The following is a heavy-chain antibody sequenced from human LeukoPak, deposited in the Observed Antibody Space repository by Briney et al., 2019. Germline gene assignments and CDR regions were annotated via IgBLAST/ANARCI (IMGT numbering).Heavy chain of an antibody. Sequence: GGSLRLSCAASGFTSGIYAVSWVRQAPGKGLEWVSAFSGGGDSYYADSVKGRFTISRDNSKKILYLQMNSLRAEDTAVYYCGKEIERHFDLKYWGQGTLVTVSS. CDR1: GFTSGIYA. CDR2: FSGGGDS. J-gene: IGHJ4*02. CDR3: GKEIERHFDLKY. V-gene: IGHV3-23*01.